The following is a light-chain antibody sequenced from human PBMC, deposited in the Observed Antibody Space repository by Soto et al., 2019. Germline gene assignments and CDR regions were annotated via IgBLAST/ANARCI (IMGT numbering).Light chain of an antibody. Sequence: EIVMTQSPATLSLSPGKSATLSCRASQSVSTNYLAWYQQKPGLAPRLLIXGASSRATGIPVRFSGSGSGTEFTLTISSLQTEDFAVYYGQQYTDWPWGTFGGGTKVDIK. CDR3: QQYTDWPWGT. CDR1: QSVSTN. J-gene: IGKJ4*01. V-gene: IGKV3-15*01. CDR2: GAS.